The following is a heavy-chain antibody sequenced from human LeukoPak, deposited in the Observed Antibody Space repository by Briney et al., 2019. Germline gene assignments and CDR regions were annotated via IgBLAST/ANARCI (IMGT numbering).Heavy chain of an antibody. J-gene: IGHJ3*02. CDR2: INHSGST. Sequence: SETLSLTCAVYGVSFSGYYWSWLRQPPGKGLEWLGEINHSGSTNYNPSLKSRVTISVDTSKNQFSLKLSSVTAADTAVYYCARGEISTTGGHDAFDIWGQGTMVTVSS. V-gene: IGHV4-34*01. CDR1: GVSFSGYY. CDR3: ARGEISTTGGHDAFDI. D-gene: IGHD2/OR15-2a*01.